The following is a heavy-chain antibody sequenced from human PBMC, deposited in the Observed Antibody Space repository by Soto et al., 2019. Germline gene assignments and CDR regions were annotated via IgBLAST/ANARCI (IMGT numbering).Heavy chain of an antibody. D-gene: IGHD6-6*01. CDR1: GYSFTSYW. V-gene: IGHV5-51*01. CDR3: ARHLEYSSSSLGWGRQTEYYYYYMDV. CDR2: IYPGDSDT. J-gene: IGHJ6*03. Sequence: PGESLKISCKGSGYSFTSYWIGWVRQMPGKGLEWMGIIYPGDSDTRYSPSFQGQVTISADKSISTAYLQWSSLKASDTAMYYCARHLEYSSSSLGWGRQTEYYYYYMDVWGKGNTVTVSS.